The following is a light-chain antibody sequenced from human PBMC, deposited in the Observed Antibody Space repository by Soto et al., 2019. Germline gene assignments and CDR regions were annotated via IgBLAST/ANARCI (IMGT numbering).Light chain of an antibody. J-gene: IGKJ2*01. CDR2: GAS. V-gene: IGKV3-15*01. Sequence: EIVMTQSPATLSVSPGERVTLSCRASQSVSSNLAWYQQKPGQAPRLLIYGASTSATGIPARFSGSGSGTEFTLTISSLQSEDFAVYYCQQYNNWPPMYTFGQGTKLEIK. CDR1: QSVSSN. CDR3: QQYNNWPPMYT.